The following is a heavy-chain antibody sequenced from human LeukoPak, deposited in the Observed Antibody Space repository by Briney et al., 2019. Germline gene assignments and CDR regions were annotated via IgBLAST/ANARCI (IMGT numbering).Heavy chain of an antibody. CDR1: GYTFTSYD. J-gene: IGHJ4*02. V-gene: IGHV1-8*01. D-gene: IGHD2-15*01. CDR3: ARNGDCSGGSCYGYFDY. Sequence: GASVKVSCKASGYTFTSYDINWVRQATGQGLEWMGWMNPNSGNTGYAQKFQGRVTMTRNTSISTAYMELSSLRSEDTAVYYCARNGDCSGGSCYGYFDYWGQGTLVTVSS. CDR2: MNPNSGNT.